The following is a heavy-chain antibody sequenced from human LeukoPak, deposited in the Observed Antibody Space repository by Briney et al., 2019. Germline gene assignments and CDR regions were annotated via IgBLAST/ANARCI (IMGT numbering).Heavy chain of an antibody. V-gene: IGHV3-23*01. CDR1: GFTFSSYA. CDR2: ISGSGGGT. J-gene: IGHJ1*01. CDR3: AKVSWLQFVVVPLGD. D-gene: IGHD5-24*01. Sequence: GGSLRLSCAASGFTFSSYAMSWVRQAPGKGLEWVSAISGSGGGTYYADSAKGRFTISRDNSKNTLYLQMNSLRAEDTAVYYCAKVSWLQFVVVPLGDWGQRTLVSVSS.